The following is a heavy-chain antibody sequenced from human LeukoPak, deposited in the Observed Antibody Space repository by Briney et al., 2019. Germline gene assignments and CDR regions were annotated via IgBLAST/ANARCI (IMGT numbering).Heavy chain of an antibody. CDR1: GYTFTSYG. CDR2: ISAYNGNT. CDR3: ARTTYYYDSSGYWALGY. V-gene: IGHV1-18*01. J-gene: IGHJ4*02. D-gene: IGHD3-22*01. Sequence: PRSSVNVSCKASGYTFTSYGISWVRQAPGQGLEWMGWISAYNGNTNYAQKLQGRVTMTTDTSTSTAYMELRSLRSDDTAVYYCARTTYYYDSSGYWALGYWGQGTLVTVSS.